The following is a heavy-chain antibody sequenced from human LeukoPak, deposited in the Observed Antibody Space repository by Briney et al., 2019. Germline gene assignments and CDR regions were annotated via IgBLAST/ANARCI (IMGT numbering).Heavy chain of an antibody. D-gene: IGHD3-9*01. CDR1: GGSTSSSHYY. Sequence: SETLSLTCTVSGGSTSSSHYYWGWIRQPPGKGLEWIGSFYYGGSTYSNPSLKSRVTISVDMSENQFSLKLSSVTAADTATYYCASTYYDILTPSYYFDYWGQGTLVTVSS. CDR3: ASTYYDILTPSYYFDY. CDR2: FYYGGST. J-gene: IGHJ4*02. V-gene: IGHV4-39*01.